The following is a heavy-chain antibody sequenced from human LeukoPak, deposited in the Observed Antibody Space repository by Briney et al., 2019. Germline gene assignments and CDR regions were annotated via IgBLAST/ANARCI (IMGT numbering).Heavy chain of an antibody. Sequence: TGGSLRLSCAASGFTFTTYAMSWVRQAPGKGLEWVSAISGSGGSTYYADSVKGRFTISRDNSKNTLYLQMNSLRAEDTAVYYCANLAYCGGDCYADDAFDIWGQGTMVTVSS. D-gene: IGHD2-21*02. V-gene: IGHV3-23*01. CDR3: ANLAYCGGDCYADDAFDI. CDR2: ISGSGGST. CDR1: GFTFTTYA. J-gene: IGHJ3*02.